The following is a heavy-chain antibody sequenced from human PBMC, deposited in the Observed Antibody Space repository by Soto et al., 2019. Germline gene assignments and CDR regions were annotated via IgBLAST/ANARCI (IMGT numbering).Heavy chain of an antibody. D-gene: IGHD4-17*01. V-gene: IGHV3-30*03. CDR2: ISSDGTKK. J-gene: IGHJ4*02. Sequence: QVQLVESGGGVVQPGRSLRLSCAASSFTFTSYDLHWVRQAPGKGLEWVAFISSDGTKKYYADSVKGRFTISRDNSKNTLYLQMNSLRPEDTAVYHCATDPYGDSFFWGQGTLRTVSS. CDR3: ATDPYGDSFF. CDR1: SFTFTSYD.